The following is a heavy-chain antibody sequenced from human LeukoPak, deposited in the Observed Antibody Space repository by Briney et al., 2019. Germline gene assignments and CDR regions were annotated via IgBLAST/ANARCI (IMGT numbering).Heavy chain of an antibody. CDR1: GFIFSNYG. D-gene: IGHD3/OR15-3a*01. CDR2: IYTNHNT. Sequence: AVTLCFTCAAYGFIFSNYGWNWLRQAPGKGLEWVSGIYTNHNTRYADSVKGRFTISRDNSKNTVYLQMDSLRMEDTAVYYCAHLVWEYVGGLDVWGQGTTVTVSS. J-gene: IGHJ6*02. CDR3: AHLVWEYVGGLDV. V-gene: IGHV3-53*01.